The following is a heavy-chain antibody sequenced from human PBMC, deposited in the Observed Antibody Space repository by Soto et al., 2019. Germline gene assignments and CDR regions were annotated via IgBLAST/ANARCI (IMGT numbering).Heavy chain of an antibody. CDR3: ARYAASTIAVAGYYYYGMDV. D-gene: IGHD6-19*01. Sequence: SQTLSLTCAISGDSVSSNSAAWNWIRQSPSRGLEWLGRTYYRSKWYNDYAVSVKSRITINPDTSKNQFSLQLNSVTPEDTAVYYCARYAASTIAVAGYYYYGMDVWGQGTTVTVSS. J-gene: IGHJ6*02. V-gene: IGHV6-1*01. CDR2: TYYRSKWYN. CDR1: GDSVSSNSAA.